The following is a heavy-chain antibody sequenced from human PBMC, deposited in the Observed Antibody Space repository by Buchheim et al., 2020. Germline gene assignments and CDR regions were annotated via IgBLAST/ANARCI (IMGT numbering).Heavy chain of an antibody. J-gene: IGHJ4*02. CDR2: IKQDGSEK. V-gene: IGHV3-7*01. CDR3: ARVSWNAYSGFYFDY. CDR1: GFTFSSYW. Sequence: EVQLVESGGGLVQPGGSLRLSCAASGFTFSSYWMSWVRQAPGKGLEWVANIKQDGSEKYYVDSVKGRFTISRDNAKKSLYLQMNSLRAEDTAVYYCARVSWNAYSGFYFDYWGQGTL. D-gene: IGHD5-12*01.